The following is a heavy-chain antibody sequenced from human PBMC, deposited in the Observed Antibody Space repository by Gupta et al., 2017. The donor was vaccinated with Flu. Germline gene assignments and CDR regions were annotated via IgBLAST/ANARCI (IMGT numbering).Heavy chain of an antibody. V-gene: IGHV3-48*03. CDR2: ISLSGSPI. CDR3: ARDSCGGDCIWANAFDV. J-gene: IGHJ3*01. D-gene: IGHD2-21*02. Sequence: EVQLVESGGGLAQPGGSLRLSCAASGFSFGRYEMSWVRQAPGKGLEWIAYISLSGSPIYYADSVKGRFTISRDNAENSLFLQMNSLRAEDTAVYYCARDSCGGDCIWANAFDVWGQGTVVTVSP. CDR1: GFSFGRYE.